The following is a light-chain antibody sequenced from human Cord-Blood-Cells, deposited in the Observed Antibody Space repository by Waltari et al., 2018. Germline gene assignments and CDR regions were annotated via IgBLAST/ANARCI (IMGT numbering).Light chain of an antibody. V-gene: IGKV3-20*01. CDR3: QQYGSSPRT. Sequence: EIVLTQSPCTLSLSPGERATLSCRASQSVSSSYLAWYQQKPGQAPRLLIYGASSRATGIPYRFSGSGSGTDFTLTISRLEPEDFAVYYCQQYGSSPRTFGQGTKLEIK. J-gene: IGKJ2*01. CDR1: QSVSSSY. CDR2: GAS.